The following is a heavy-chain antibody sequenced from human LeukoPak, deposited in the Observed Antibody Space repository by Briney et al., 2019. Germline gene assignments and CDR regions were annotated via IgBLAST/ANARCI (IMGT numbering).Heavy chain of an antibody. CDR2: MNPNSGNT. CDR3: ARGVAVAGLSADAFDI. CDR1: GYTFTSYD. D-gene: IGHD6-19*01. Sequence: GASVKVSCKASGYTFTSYDINWVRQATGQGLEWMRWMNPNSGNTGYAQKFQGRVTITRNTSISTAYMELSSLRSEDTAVYYCARGVAVAGLSADAFDIWGQGTMVTVSS. J-gene: IGHJ3*02. V-gene: IGHV1-8*03.